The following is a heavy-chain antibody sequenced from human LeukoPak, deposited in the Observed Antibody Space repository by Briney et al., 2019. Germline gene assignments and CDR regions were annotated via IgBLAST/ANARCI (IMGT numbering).Heavy chain of an antibody. V-gene: IGHV4-30-4*08. J-gene: IGHJ5*02. D-gene: IGHD3-10*01. CDR1: GGSISSGDYY. Sequence: SQTLSLTCTVSGGSISSGDYYWSWIRQPPGKGLEWIGYIYYSGSTYYNPSLKSRVTISVDTSKNQFSLKLSSVTAADTAVYYCASAHLRLGELGWFDPWGQGTLVTVSS. CDR3: ASAHLRLGELGWFDP. CDR2: IYYSGST.